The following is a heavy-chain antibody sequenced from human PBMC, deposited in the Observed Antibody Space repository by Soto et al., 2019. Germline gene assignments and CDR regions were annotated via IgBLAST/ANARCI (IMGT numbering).Heavy chain of an antibody. CDR2: ISSSSSYI. D-gene: IGHD6-13*01. CDR3: ARDDDSSSNYYYYYMDV. CDR1: GFTFSSYS. V-gene: IGHV3-21*01. Sequence: EVQLVESGGGLVKPGGSLRLSCAASGFTFSSYSMNWVRQAPGQGLEWVSSISSSSSYIYYSDSVKGRFTISRDNAKNSLYLQMNSLRAEDTAVYYCARDDDSSSNYYYYYMDVWGKGTTVTVSS. J-gene: IGHJ6*03.